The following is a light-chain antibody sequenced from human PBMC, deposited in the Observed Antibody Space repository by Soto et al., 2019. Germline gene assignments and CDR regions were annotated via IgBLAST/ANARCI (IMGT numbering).Light chain of an antibody. CDR3: QQYNSYRT. Sequence: EIVLTQSPGTLSLSPGEGATLSCRASQSVSSDYLAWYQHKPGQAPRLLIHGASSRATGIPDRFSGSGSGTDFTLTISSLQPDDFATYYCQQYNSYRTFGQGTKVDI. J-gene: IGKJ1*01. V-gene: IGKV3-20*01. CDR1: QSVSSDY. CDR2: GAS.